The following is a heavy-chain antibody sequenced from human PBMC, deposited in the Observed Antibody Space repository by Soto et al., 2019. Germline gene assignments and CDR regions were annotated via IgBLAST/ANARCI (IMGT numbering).Heavy chain of an antibody. CDR3: ARDLITIFGVAAGAFDI. V-gene: IGHV1-2*04. CDR2: INPNSGGT. Sequence: GASVKVSCKASGYTFTSYYIHWVRQAPGQGLEWMGWINPNSGGTNYAQKFQGWVTMTRDTSISTAYMELSRLRSDDTAVYYCARDLITIFGVAAGAFDIWGQGTMVTVSS. J-gene: IGHJ3*02. CDR1: GYTFTSYY. D-gene: IGHD3-3*01.